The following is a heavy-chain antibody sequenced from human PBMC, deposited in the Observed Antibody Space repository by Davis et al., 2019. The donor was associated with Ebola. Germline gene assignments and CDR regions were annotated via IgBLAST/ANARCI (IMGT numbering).Heavy chain of an antibody. V-gene: IGHV4-59*01. CDR1: GGSISNYY. Sequence: PSETLSLTCTVSGGSISNYYWSWIRQAPGKGLEWIGYIYYSGSTTYNPSLKSRVIISVDKSKNRFSLKLSSVTAADTAVYYCARTLRYFDWFDGMDVWGQGTTVTVSS. D-gene: IGHD3-9*01. CDR2: IYYSGST. CDR3: ARTLRYFDWFDGMDV. J-gene: IGHJ6*02.